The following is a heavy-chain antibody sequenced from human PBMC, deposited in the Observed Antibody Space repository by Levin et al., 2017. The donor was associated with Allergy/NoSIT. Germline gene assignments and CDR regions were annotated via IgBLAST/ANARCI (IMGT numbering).Heavy chain of an antibody. CDR3: ARIEQWLSLDY. Sequence: PSKTLSLTCTVSGGSISSYYWSWIRQPPGKGLEWIGYIYYSGSTNYNPSLKSRVTISVDTSKNQFSLKLSSVTAADTAVYYCARIEQWLSLDYWGQGTLVTVSS. J-gene: IGHJ4*02. V-gene: IGHV4-59*01. D-gene: IGHD6-19*01. CDR2: IYYSGST. CDR1: GGSISSYY.